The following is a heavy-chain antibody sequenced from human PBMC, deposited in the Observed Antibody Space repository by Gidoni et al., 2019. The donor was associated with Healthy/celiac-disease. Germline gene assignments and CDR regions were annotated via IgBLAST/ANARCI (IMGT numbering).Heavy chain of an antibody. CDR3: ARDGDSSSLGYYYGMDV. CDR1: GFTFSSYA. V-gene: IGHV3-30-3*01. CDR2: ISYDGSNK. D-gene: IGHD6-13*01. J-gene: IGHJ6*02. Sequence: QVQLVESGGGVVQPGRSLRLSCAASGFTFSSYAMHWVRQAPGKGLEWVAVISYDGSNKYYADSVKGRFTISRDNSKNTLYLQMNSLRAEDTAVYYCARDGDSSSLGYYYGMDVWGQGTTVTVSS.